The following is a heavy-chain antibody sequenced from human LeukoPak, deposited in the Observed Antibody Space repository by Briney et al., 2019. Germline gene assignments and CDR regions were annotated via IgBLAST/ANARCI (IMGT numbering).Heavy chain of an antibody. V-gene: IGHV3-23*01. CDR3: AREGIESYYSEYFQH. J-gene: IGHJ1*01. D-gene: IGHD1-26*01. CDR1: GFTFSSYA. Sequence: PGGSLRLSCAASGFTFSSYAMSWVRQAPGKGLEWVSAISGSGGSTYYADSVKGRFTISRDNSKNTLYLQMNSLRAEDTAVYYCAREGIESYYSEYFQHWGQGTLVTVSS. CDR2: ISGSGGST.